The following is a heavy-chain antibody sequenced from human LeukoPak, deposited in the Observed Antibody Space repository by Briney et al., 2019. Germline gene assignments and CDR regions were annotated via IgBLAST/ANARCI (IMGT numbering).Heavy chain of an antibody. CDR1: GFTFTSYY. CDR3: ARTQQLVLRSPLDP. V-gene: IGHV1-46*01. D-gene: IGHD6-13*01. Sequence: ASVKVSFKASGFTFTSYYMHWVRQAPGQGLEWMGIINPSGHTTNYAQKFQGRVTMTRDTPTSTVYMELSSLRSDDTAVYYCARTQQLVLRSPLDPWGQGTLVTVSS. CDR2: INPSGHTT. J-gene: IGHJ5*02.